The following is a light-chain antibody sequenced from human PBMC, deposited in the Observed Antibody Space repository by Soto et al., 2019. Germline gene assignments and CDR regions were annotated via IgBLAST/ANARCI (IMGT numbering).Light chain of an antibody. CDR1: ESINTY. V-gene: IGKV1-39*01. J-gene: IGKJ1*01. Sequence: DIQMTRSPSSLSASVGDRVTITCRTSESINTYLNWYQQQPGKAPKLLIYTASSLQSGVPSRFSGSGSGTDFTLTISSLQPEDFATYYCQQSYSTLPWTFGQGTRVAIK. CDR2: TAS. CDR3: QQSYSTLPWT.